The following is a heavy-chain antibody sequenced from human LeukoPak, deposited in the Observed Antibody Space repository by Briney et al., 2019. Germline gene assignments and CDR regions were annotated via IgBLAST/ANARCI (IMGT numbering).Heavy chain of an antibody. CDR3: ARALQKDSGYDYRGAFDI. D-gene: IGHD5-12*01. V-gene: IGHV4-61*02. CDR2: IYTSGST. CDR1: GGSISSGSYY. Sequence: NPSETLSLTCTVSGGSISSGSYYWSWIRQPAGKGLEWIGRIYTSGSTNYNPSLKSRVTISVDTSKNQFSLKLSSVTAADTAVYYCARALQKDSGYDYRGAFDIWGQGTMVTVSS. J-gene: IGHJ3*02.